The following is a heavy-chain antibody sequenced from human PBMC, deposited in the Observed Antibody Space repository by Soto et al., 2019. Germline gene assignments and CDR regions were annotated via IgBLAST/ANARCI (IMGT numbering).Heavy chain of an antibody. CDR1: GYTFTSYG. D-gene: IGHD6-19*01. J-gene: IGHJ6*02. Sequence: ASVKVSCKASGYTFTSYGISWVRQAPGQGLEWKGWISAYNGNTNYAQKLQGRVTMTTDTSTSTAYMELRSLRSDDTAVYYCARPYSSGWLSYYYGMDVWGQGTTVTVSS. CDR3: ARPYSSGWLSYYYGMDV. V-gene: IGHV1-18*01. CDR2: ISAYNGNT.